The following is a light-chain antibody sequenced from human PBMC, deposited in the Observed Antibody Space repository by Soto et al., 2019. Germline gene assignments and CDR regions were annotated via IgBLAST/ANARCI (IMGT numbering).Light chain of an antibody. V-gene: IGKV1-27*01. J-gene: IGKJ3*01. CDR2: AAS. Sequence: DIQMTQSPSSLSASVGDRVTITCRASQGISNYLAWYQQKPGKVPKLLIYAASTLQSGVPSRFSGSGSGTDFTLXXXXXXXXXXXXYYCQKYNSAPFTFGPGTKVDIK. CDR3: QKYNSAPFT. CDR1: QGISNY.